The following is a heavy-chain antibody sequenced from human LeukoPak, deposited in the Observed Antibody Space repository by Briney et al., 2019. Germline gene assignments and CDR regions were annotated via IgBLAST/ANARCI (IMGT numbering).Heavy chain of an antibody. D-gene: IGHD4-17*01. J-gene: IGHJ4*02. CDR2: ISSSSSTI. Sequence: PGGSLRLSCAASGFTFSSYNMNWVRQAPGKGLEWVSYISSSSSTISYADSVKGRFTISRDNAKKSLYLQMNSLRAEDTAVYYCVRVLSDYGDHGHWGQGALVTVSS. CDR1: GFTFSSYN. V-gene: IGHV3-48*01. CDR3: VRVLSDYGDHGH.